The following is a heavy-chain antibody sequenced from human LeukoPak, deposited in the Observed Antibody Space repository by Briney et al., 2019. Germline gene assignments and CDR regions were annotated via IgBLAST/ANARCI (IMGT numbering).Heavy chain of an antibody. J-gene: IGHJ4*02. CDR3: VRRQWGTNADSQYYFDY. CDR2: IYPGDSDT. Sequence: PGESLKISCKGSGYIFTTAWIGWVRQMPGKGLGWRGIIYPGDSDTRYSPSFQGQVTISADKSISTAYLQWSSLKASDSAMYYSVRRQWGTNADSQYYFDYWGQGTLVTVSS. CDR1: GYIFTTAW. V-gene: IGHV5-51*03. D-gene: IGHD4-17*01.